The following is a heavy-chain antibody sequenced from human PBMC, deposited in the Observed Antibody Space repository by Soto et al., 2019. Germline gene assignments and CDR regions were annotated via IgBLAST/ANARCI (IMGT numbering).Heavy chain of an antibody. D-gene: IGHD3-22*01. CDR1: GDSVSSRHW. J-gene: IGHJ4*02. CDR3: ARDSYYDSRGGGYYFEH. Sequence: QVQLQESGPGLVKPSGTLSLTCAVSGDSVSSRHWWSWVRQSPGKGLEWIGEVHHGGTTKYNPSLRSRATISIDESKNQFSLNLTSVTAADTAVYYCARDSYYDSRGGGYYFEHWGQGTLVTVSS. V-gene: IGHV4-4*02. CDR2: VHHGGTT.